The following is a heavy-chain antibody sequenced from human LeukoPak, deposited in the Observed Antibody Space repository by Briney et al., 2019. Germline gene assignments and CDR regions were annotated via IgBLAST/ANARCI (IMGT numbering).Heavy chain of an antibody. CDR1: GGTFSSYT. Sequence: SVKVSCKASGGTFSSYTISWVRQAPGQGLEWMGRIIPILGIANYAQKFQGRVTITADKSTSTAYMELSSLSSEDTAVYYCARDKDYYDSSGYYYNPFDYWGQGTLVTVSS. J-gene: IGHJ4*02. CDR3: ARDKDYYDSSGYYYNPFDY. V-gene: IGHV1-69*04. D-gene: IGHD3-22*01. CDR2: IIPILGIA.